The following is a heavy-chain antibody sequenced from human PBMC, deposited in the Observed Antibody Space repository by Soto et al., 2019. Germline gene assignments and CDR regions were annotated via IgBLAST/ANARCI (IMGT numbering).Heavy chain of an antibody. Sequence: SETLSLTCIVSGVSISNYYWSWIRQPPGKGLEWIGYIYYSGITNYNPSLKSRVTISVDTSKNQFSLKLSSVTAADTAVYYCARYKSNYYYGMDVWGQGTTVTVSS. CDR2: IYYSGIT. D-gene: IGHD1-20*01. CDR3: ARYKSNYYYGMDV. V-gene: IGHV4-59*12. CDR1: GVSISNYY. J-gene: IGHJ6*02.